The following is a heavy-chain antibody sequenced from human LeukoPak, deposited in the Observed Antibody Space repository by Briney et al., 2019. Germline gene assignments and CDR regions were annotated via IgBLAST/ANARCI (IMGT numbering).Heavy chain of an antibody. D-gene: IGHD1-26*01. J-gene: IGHJ3*02. CDR1: GDSVSSNSAA. Sequence: SQTLSLTCAISGDSVSSNSAAWNWIRQSPSRGLEWLGRTYYRSRWYNDYAVSVESRIAINPDTSKNQVSLQLNSVTPEDTAVYYCTRVSGSYFNSNAFDIWGQGTMVTVSS. V-gene: IGHV6-1*01. CDR2: TYYRSRWYN. CDR3: TRVSGSYFNSNAFDI.